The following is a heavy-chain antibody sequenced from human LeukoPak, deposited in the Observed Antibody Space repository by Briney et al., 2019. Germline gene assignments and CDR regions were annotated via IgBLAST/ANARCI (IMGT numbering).Heavy chain of an antibody. J-gene: IGHJ4*02. CDR1: GYTFTSYG. CDR3: ARDPVSTIFGVVIIGGLDY. D-gene: IGHD3-3*01. V-gene: IGHV1-18*01. Sequence: ASVKVSCKASGYTFTSYGISWVRQAPGQGLEWMGWISAYNGNTNYAQKLQGRVTMTTDTSTSTAYMELRSLRSDDTAVYYCARDPVSTIFGVVIIGGLDYWGQGTLVTVSS. CDR2: ISAYNGNT.